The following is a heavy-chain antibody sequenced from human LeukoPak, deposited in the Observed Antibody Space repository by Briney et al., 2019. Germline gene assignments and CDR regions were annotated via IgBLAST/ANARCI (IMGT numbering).Heavy chain of an antibody. CDR2: ISSSGGTI. CDR1: GFTFSDYH. D-gene: IGHD6-13*01. CDR3: ARDLVVAAGINWFDP. V-gene: IGHV3-11*04. Sequence: GGSLRLSCAASGFTFSDYHMSWIRQVPGKGLEWVSYISSSGGTISYADSVKGRFTISRDNAKNSLYLQMNSLRAEDTAVYYCARDLVVAAGINWFDPWGQGTLVTVSS. J-gene: IGHJ5*02.